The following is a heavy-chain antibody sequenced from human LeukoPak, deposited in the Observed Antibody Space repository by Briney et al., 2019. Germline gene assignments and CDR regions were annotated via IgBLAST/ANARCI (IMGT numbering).Heavy chain of an antibody. Sequence: GGSLRLSCAASGFTFDDYGMSWVRQVPGKGLEWVSGINWNGGSTGNADSVKGHFTTSRDNVKNSLYLQMNSLRAEDTAVYYCARGMRLVRGLMFDYWGQGTLVTVSS. V-gene: IGHV3-20*04. CDR3: ARGMRLVRGLMFDY. J-gene: IGHJ4*02. D-gene: IGHD3-10*01. CDR1: GFTFDDYG. CDR2: INWNGGST.